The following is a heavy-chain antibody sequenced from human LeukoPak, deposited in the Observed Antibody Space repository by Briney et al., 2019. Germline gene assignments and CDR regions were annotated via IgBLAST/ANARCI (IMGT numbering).Heavy chain of an antibody. V-gene: IGHV1-2*02. CDR2: INPNSGGT. CDR3: ARPSRAARQGYYYYYMDV. Sequence: ASVKVSCEASGYTFTGYYMHWVRQAPGQGLEWMGWINPNSGGTNYAQKFQGRVTMTRDTSISTAYMELSRLRSDDTAVYYCARPSRAARQGYYYYYMDVWGKGTTVTVSS. J-gene: IGHJ6*03. CDR1: GYTFTGYY. D-gene: IGHD2-15*01.